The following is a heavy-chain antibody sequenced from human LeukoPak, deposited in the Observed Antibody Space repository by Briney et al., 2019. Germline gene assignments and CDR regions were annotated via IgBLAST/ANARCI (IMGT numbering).Heavy chain of an antibody. V-gene: IGHV3-30-3*01. J-gene: IGHJ4*02. CDR3: ARGIQCSSTSCYAGSTFDY. CDR1: GFTLSSYG. D-gene: IGHD2-2*01. CDR2: ISYDGSNK. Sequence: GGSLRLSCAASGFTLSSYGMHWVRQAPGKGLEWVAVISYDGSNKYYADSVKGRFTISRDNSKNTLYLQMNSLRAEDTAVYYCARGIQCSSTSCYAGSTFDYWGQGTLVTVSS.